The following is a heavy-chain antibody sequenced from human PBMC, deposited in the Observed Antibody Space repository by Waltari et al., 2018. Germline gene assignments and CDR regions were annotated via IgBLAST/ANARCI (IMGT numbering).Heavy chain of an antibody. CDR3: ARVTVTTLDY. V-gene: IGHV3-48*03. J-gene: IGHJ4*02. Sequence: EGQLVESGGTLVQPGGSLRLSCAASGFTFSSYEMNWVRQAPGKGLEWISYISVGGHTIDYADSVKGRFTISRDNAKNSLYLQMNSLRAEDTAVYYCARVTVTTLDYWGQGTLVTVSS. CDR1: GFTFSSYE. CDR2: ISVGGHTI. D-gene: IGHD4-17*01.